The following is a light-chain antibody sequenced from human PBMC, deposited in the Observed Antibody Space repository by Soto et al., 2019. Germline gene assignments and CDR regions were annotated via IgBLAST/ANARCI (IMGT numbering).Light chain of an antibody. Sequence: QSALTHPPSASGSPGQSVTISCTGTSSDVGGYNFVSWYQHHPGKAPKLIIYEVTKRPSGVPDRFSGSKSGNTASLTVSGLLAEDECDYYCASYAGGNQVFGTGTKVTVL. CDR1: SSDVGGYNF. J-gene: IGLJ1*01. CDR3: ASYAGGNQV. CDR2: EVT. V-gene: IGLV2-8*01.